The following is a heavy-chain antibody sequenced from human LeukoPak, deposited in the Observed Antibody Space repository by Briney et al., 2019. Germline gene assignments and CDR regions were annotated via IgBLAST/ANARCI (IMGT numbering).Heavy chain of an antibody. CDR2: ISGSGGST. V-gene: IGHV3-23*01. D-gene: IGHD1-26*01. J-gene: IGHJ3*02. CDR3: AQDKGYSGSLGAFDI. Sequence: GGSLRLSXAASGFTFSSNAMSWVRQPPGKGLEWVSAISGSGGSTYYADSVKGRFTISRDNSKNTLYLQMNSLRAEDTAVYYCAQDKGYSGSLGAFDIWGQGTMVTVSS. CDR1: GFTFSSNA.